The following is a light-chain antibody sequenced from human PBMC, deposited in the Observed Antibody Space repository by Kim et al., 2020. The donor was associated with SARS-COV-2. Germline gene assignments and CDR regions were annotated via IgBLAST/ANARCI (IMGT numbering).Light chain of an antibody. CDR1: QGIRTV. V-gene: IGKV1-13*02. CDR2: ADS. CDR3: QHFHSYPLT. J-gene: IGKJ5*01. Sequence: ALPLPPSPSSLSASVGDRVTITCRASQGIRTVLAWYQQKPGKPPTLLIYADSSLQSGIPSRFSGSGSGTDFTLTISSLQPEDFATYYCQHFHSYPLTFGQGTPLEIK.